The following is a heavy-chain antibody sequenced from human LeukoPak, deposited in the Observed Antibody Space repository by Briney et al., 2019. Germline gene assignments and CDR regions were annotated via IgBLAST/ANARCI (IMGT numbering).Heavy chain of an antibody. CDR3: ARVSGSYSYNPDPELDY. J-gene: IGHJ4*02. D-gene: IGHD1-26*01. CDR1: GFIFSSYS. CDR2: ISSSSSYI. V-gene: IGHV3-21*01. Sequence: PGGSLRLSCAASGFIFSSYSMNWVRQAPGKGLEWVSSISSSSSYIYYADSVKGRFTISRDNAKNSLYLQMNSLRAEDTAVYYCARVSGSYSYNPDPELDYWGQGTLVTVSS.